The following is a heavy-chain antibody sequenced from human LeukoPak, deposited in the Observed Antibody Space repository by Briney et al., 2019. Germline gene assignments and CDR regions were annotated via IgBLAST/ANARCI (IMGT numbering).Heavy chain of an antibody. J-gene: IGHJ4*02. CDR1: GFTFSSYS. Sequence: GGSLRLSCAASGFTFSSYSMNWVRQAPGKGLEWVSSISSSSSYIYYADSVKGRFTISRDNAKNSLYLQMNSLRAEDTAVYYCASHYDFWSGWIDYWGQGTLVTVSS. CDR3: ASHYDFWSGWIDY. D-gene: IGHD3-3*01. V-gene: IGHV3-21*01. CDR2: ISSSSSYI.